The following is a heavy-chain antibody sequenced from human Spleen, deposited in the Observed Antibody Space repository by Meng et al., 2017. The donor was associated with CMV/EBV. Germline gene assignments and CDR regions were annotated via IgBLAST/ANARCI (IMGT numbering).Heavy chain of an antibody. CDR3: ARGPSRDCTSTNCHIMF. Sequence: GESLKISCKASGYTFTSYGITWVRQAPGQGLEWMGWISADKSQKNYEQKFQDRVSLTTDTSTSTAYMELRSLRSDDTAVYFCARGPSRDCTSTNCHIMFWGQGTLVTVSS. CDR2: ISADKSQK. CDR1: GYTFTSYG. V-gene: IGHV1-18*01. J-gene: IGHJ4*02. D-gene: IGHD2-2*01.